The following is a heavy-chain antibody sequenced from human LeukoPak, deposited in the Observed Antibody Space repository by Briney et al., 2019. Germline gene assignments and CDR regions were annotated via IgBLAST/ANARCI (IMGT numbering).Heavy chain of an antibody. CDR3: AAGFTYYYDSSGYYPIDY. D-gene: IGHD3-22*01. CDR1: GFTVSSNY. Sequence: GGSLRLSCAASGFTVSSNYMSWVRQAPGKGLEWVSVIYSGGSTYYADSVKGRFTISRDNAKNSLYLQMNSLRAKDTAVYYCAAGFTYYYDSSGYYPIDYWGQGTLVTVSS. J-gene: IGHJ4*02. V-gene: IGHV3-53*01. CDR2: IYSGGST.